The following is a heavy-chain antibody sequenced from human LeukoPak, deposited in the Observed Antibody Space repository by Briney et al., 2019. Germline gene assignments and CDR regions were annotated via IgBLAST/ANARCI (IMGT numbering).Heavy chain of an antibody. CDR1: GVTLSSYS. CDR2: ISSISSYI. V-gene: IGHV3-21*01. CDR3: ASSIAAAGYLFDY. D-gene: IGHD6-13*01. Sequence: GGSLRLSRAASGVTLSSYSMNWVRQAPGKGRGWGSSISSISSYIYYAVSVKGRFTISRDNAKNSLYLQMNSLRAEDAAVYYCASSIAAAGYLFDYWGQGTLVTVSS. J-gene: IGHJ4*02.